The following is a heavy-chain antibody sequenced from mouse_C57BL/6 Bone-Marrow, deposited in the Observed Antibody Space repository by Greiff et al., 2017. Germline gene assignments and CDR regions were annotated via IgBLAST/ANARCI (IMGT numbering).Heavy chain of an antibody. Sequence: VQVVESGPELVKPGASVKISCKASGYAFSSSWMNWVKQRPGKGLEWIGRIYPGDGDTNYNGKFKGKATLTADKSSSTAYMQLSSLTSEDSAVYFCARWLLTYDWAMDYWGQGTSVTVSS. CDR3: ARWLLTYDWAMDY. J-gene: IGHJ4*01. CDR1: GYAFSSSW. CDR2: IYPGDGDT. D-gene: IGHD1-2*01. V-gene: IGHV1-82*01.